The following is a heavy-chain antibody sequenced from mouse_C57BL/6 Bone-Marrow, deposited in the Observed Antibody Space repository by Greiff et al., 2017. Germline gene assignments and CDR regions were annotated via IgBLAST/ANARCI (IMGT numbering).Heavy chain of an antibody. CDR1: GFTFSSYG. V-gene: IGHV5-6*01. CDR2: ISSGGSYT. J-gene: IGHJ3*01. D-gene: IGHD2-3*01. Sequence: EVQVVESGGDLVKPGGSLQLSCAASGFTFSSYGMSWVRQTPDKRLEWVATISSGGSYTYYPDSVKGRFTISRDNAKNTLYLQMSSLKSEDTAMYYCARHGDGYPFAYWGQGTLVTVSA. CDR3: ARHGDGYPFAY.